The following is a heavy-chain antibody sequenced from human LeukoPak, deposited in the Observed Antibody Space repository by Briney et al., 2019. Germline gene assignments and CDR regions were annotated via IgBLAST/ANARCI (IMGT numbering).Heavy chain of an antibody. D-gene: IGHD6-19*01. CDR1: RFQFSSYA. J-gene: IGHJ6*02. CDR2: ISRSGGST. CDR3: AKGYSSGSAYYYYNGMDV. Sequence: PGGSLRLSCVPSRFQFSSYAMSWVRQAAGKGLEWVSGISRSGGSTYHADSVKGRFTISRDNSKNTLYLQMNSLRAEDTAVYNCAKGYSSGSAYYYYNGMDVWGQGTTVTVSS. V-gene: IGHV3-23*01.